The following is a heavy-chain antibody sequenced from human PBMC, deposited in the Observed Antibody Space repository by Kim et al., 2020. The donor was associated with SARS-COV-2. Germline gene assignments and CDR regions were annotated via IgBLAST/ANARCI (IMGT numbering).Heavy chain of an antibody. Sequence: QRFQGRVTITADESTSTAYMELSSLRSEDTAVYYCARKSGGSYSDYFDYWGQGTLVTVSS. CDR3: ARKSGGSYSDYFDY. V-gene: IGHV1-69*01. D-gene: IGHD1-26*01. J-gene: IGHJ4*02.